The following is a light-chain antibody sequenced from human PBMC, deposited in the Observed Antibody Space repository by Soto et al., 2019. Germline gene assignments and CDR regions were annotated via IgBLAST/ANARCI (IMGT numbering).Light chain of an antibody. Sequence: EIVLPQSPATLSLSPGERATLSCRASQSVSSYLAWYQQKPGQAPRLLIYDASNRATGIPARFSGSGSGTDFTLTISSLEPEDFAVYYCQQRSNWVTFGPGTKVDIK. CDR1: QSVSSY. V-gene: IGKV3-11*01. CDR2: DAS. CDR3: QQRSNWVT. J-gene: IGKJ3*01.